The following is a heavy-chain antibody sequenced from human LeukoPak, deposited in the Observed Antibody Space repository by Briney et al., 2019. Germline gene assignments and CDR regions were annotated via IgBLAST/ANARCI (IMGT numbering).Heavy chain of an antibody. D-gene: IGHD1-26*01. CDR1: GGSISSNSYY. Sequence: SETLSLTCTVSGGSISSNSYYWGWLRQPPGKGLEWIGNIYYTGNTYYSPSLRSRVTISVDTSKNQFSLKLNSVTAADTAVYYCARTLSRWDPFDYWGQGTLVTVSS. V-gene: IGHV4-39*07. CDR2: IYYTGNT. J-gene: IGHJ4*02. CDR3: ARTLSRWDPFDY.